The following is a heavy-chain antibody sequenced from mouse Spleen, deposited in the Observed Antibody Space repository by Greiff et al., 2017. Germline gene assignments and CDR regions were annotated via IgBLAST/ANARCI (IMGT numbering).Heavy chain of an antibody. CDR2: IHPNSGST. CDR1: GYTFTSYW. V-gene: IGHV1-64*01. Sequence: QVQLKESGAELVKPGASVKLSCKASGYTFTSYWMHWVKQRPGQGLEWIGMIHPNSGSTNYNEKFKSKATLTVDKSSSTAYMQLSSLTSEDSAVYYCARSYYYGSSYEGWMDYWGQGTSVTVSS. J-gene: IGHJ4*01. D-gene: IGHD1-1*01. CDR3: ARSYYYGSSYEGWMDY.